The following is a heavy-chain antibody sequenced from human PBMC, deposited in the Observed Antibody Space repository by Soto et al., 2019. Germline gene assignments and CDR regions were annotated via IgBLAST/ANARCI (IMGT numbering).Heavy chain of an antibody. CDR3: ARGLDGGNFDD. J-gene: IGHJ4*02. CDR2: IHHSGTT. CDR1: GSSINSNYY. V-gene: IGHV4-38-2*02. Sequence: SETLSLTCRVPGSSINSNYYWLWIRQPPGKGLEWIGAIHHSGTTYYTPSLKSRVTISMDTSKNHFALRLTSVTAADTAISYCARGLDGGNFDDWGQGSPVTVSS. D-gene: IGHD2-15*01.